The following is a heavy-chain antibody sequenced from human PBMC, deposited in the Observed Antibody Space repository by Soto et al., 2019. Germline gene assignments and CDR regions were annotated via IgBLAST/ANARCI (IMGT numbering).Heavy chain of an antibody. J-gene: IGHJ3*02. CDR2: ISSSSSTI. D-gene: IGHD3-16*02. Sequence: GGSLRLSCAASGFTFSSYAMSWVRQAPGKGLEWVSYISSSSSTIYYADSVKGRFTISRDNAKNSLYLQMNSLRAEDTAVYYCARRRGSYRYLADAFNIWGKGKRAPVPS. V-gene: IGHV3-48*01. CDR1: GFTFSSYA. CDR3: ARRRGSYRYLADAFNI.